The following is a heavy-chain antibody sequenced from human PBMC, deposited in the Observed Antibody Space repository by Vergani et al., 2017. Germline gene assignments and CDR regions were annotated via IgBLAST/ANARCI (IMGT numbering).Heavy chain of an antibody. CDR2: ISGSGGST. V-gene: IGHV3-23*01. Sequence: EVQLLESGGGLVQPGGSLRLSCAASGFTFSSYAMSWVRQAPGKGLEWVSAISGSGGSTYYADSVKGRFTISRDNSKNTLYLQMNSLRAEDTAVYYCAKDTPPIVVVPAAPHDAFDIWGQGTMVTVSS. CDR1: GFTFSSYA. CDR3: AKDTPPIVVVPAAPHDAFDI. J-gene: IGHJ3*02. D-gene: IGHD2-2*01.